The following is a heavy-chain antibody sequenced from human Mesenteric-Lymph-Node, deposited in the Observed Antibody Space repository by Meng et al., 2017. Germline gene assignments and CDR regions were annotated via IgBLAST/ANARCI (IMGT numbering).Heavy chain of an antibody. J-gene: IGHJ4*02. CDR1: GFTFSSYG. V-gene: IGHV3-33*01. Sequence: GESLKISCAASGFTFSSYGMHWVRQAPGKGLEWVAVNWYDGSNKYYADSVKGRFTISRDNSKNTLYLQMNSLRAEDTAVYYCAREEPYRGIFGKGTFDYWGQGTLVTVSS. CDR2: NWYDGSNK. D-gene: IGHD6-13*01. CDR3: AREEPYRGIFGKGTFDY.